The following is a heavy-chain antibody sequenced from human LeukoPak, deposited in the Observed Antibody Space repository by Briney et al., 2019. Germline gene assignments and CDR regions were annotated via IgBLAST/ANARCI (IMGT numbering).Heavy chain of an antibody. Sequence: SETLSLTCAVSGGSISSGGYSWSRIRQPPGKALEWIGYIYHSGSTYYNPSLKSRVTISVDRSKNQFSLKLSSVTAADTAVYYCARGGPGFGELLFNWGQGTLVTVSS. CDR3: ARGGPGFGELLFN. V-gene: IGHV4-30-2*01. CDR1: GGSISSGGYS. D-gene: IGHD3-10*01. J-gene: IGHJ4*02. CDR2: IYHSGST.